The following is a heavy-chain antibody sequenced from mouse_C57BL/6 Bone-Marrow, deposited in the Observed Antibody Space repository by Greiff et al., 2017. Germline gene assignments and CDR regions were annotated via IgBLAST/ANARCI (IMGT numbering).Heavy chain of an antibody. V-gene: IGHV14-1*01. CDR1: GFNIKDYY. CDR2: IDPEDGDT. J-gene: IGHJ3*01. Sequence: VQLQQSGAELVRPGASVKLSCTASGFNIKDYYMHWVKQRPEQGLEWIGRIDPEDGDTEYAPKFQGKATMTAETSSNTAYLQLSSLTSEDTAVYYCTTMVTTRGAWFAYWGQGTLVTVSA. D-gene: IGHD2-2*01. CDR3: TTMVTTRGAWFAY.